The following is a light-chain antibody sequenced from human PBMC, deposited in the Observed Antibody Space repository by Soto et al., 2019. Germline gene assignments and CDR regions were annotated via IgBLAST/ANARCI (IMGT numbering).Light chain of an antibody. CDR3: SSHRTSTTYV. V-gene: IGLV2-14*01. Sequence: SVLTQPASVSGARGQSITISCTGTSSDVGGYNFVSWYQQHPDNAPKLVIFEVSNRPSGVSHRFSGSKSGNTASLTISGLQPEDEADFYCSSHRTSTTYVCGTGTKV. CDR1: SSDVGGYNF. J-gene: IGLJ1*01. CDR2: EVS.